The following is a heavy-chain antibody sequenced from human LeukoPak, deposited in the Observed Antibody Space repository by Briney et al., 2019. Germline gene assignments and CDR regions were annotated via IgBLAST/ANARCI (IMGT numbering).Heavy chain of an antibody. J-gene: IGHJ4*02. CDR1: GFTFSSYA. Sequence: PGGSLRLSCAASGFTFSSYAMSWVRQAPGKGLEWVSAISGSGGSTYYADSVKGRFTISRDNSKSTLYLQMNSLRAEDTAVYYCAKDRDIVVVPAANWGQGTLVTVSS. CDR3: AKDRDIVVVPAAN. D-gene: IGHD2-2*01. V-gene: IGHV3-23*01. CDR2: ISGSGGST.